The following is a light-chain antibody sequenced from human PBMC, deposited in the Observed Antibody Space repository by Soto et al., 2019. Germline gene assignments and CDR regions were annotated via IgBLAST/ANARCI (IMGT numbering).Light chain of an antibody. J-gene: IGKJ4*01. CDR3: QQYGSSPLT. Sequence: ELVMTQSPGTLSVSPGERATLSCGASQSVSSNLAWYQQKPGQAPRLLIYGASTRATGIPDRFSGSGSGTDFTLTISRLEPEDFAVYYCQQYGSSPLTFGGGTKV. CDR1: QSVSSN. V-gene: IGKV3-20*01. CDR2: GAS.